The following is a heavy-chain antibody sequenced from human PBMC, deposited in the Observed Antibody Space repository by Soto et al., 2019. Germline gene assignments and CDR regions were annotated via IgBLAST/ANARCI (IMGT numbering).Heavy chain of an antibody. Sequence: EVQLLESGGGLVQPGGSLRLSCAASGFTFSSYAMSWVRQAPGKGLEWVSAISGSGGSIYYADSVKGRFTISRDNSKNTLYLQMNSLRAEDTAVYYCAKEGSDCSGGSCYSFDYWGQGTLVTVSS. CDR1: GFTFSSYA. J-gene: IGHJ4*02. CDR2: ISGSGGSI. D-gene: IGHD2-15*01. V-gene: IGHV3-23*01. CDR3: AKEGSDCSGGSCYSFDY.